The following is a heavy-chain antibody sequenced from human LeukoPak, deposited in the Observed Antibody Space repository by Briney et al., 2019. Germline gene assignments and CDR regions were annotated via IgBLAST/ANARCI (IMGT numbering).Heavy chain of an antibody. CDR3: ARSGGYCSSTSCYLGGDY. V-gene: IGHV1-18*01. CDR1: GYTFTSYG. Sequence: ASVKVSRKASGYTFTSYGISWVRQAPGQGLEWMGWISAYNGNTNYAQKLQGRVTMTTDTSTSTAYMELRSLRSDDTAVYYCARSGGYCSSTSCYLGGDYWGQGTLVTVSS. J-gene: IGHJ4*02. D-gene: IGHD2-2*01. CDR2: ISAYNGNT.